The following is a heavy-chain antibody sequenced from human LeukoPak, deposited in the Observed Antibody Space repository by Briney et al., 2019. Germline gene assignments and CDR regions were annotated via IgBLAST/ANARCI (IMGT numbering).Heavy chain of an antibody. Sequence: PGGSLRLSCAASGFTFSSYAMSWVRQAPGKGLEWVSAISGSGGSTYYADSVKGRFTISRDNSKNTLYLQMNSLRAEDAAVYYCAKDGGHSGWYDYWGQGTLVTVSS. J-gene: IGHJ4*02. CDR1: GFTFSSYA. CDR3: AKDGGHSGWYDY. CDR2: ISGSGGST. V-gene: IGHV3-23*01. D-gene: IGHD6-19*01.